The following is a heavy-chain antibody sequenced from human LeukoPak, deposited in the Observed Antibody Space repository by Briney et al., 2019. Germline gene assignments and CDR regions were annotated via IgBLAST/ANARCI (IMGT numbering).Heavy chain of an antibody. CDR3: ARDFRAYCSSTSCATYYYYYGMDV. Sequence: PSETLSLTCTVSGGSISSGDYYWSWIRQPPGRGLEWIGYIYYSGSTYYNPSLKSRVTISVDTSKNQFSLKLSSVTAADTAVYYCARDFRAYCSSTSCATYYYYYGMDVWGQGTTVTVSS. D-gene: IGHD2-2*01. J-gene: IGHJ6*02. CDR2: IYYSGST. V-gene: IGHV4-30-4*01. CDR1: GGSISSGDYY.